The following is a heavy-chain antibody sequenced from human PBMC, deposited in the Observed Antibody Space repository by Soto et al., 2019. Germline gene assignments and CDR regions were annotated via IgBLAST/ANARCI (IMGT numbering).Heavy chain of an antibody. Sequence: QLQLQESGPGLVKPSETLSLTCTVSGGSISTSTYNWGWIRQPPGKGLEYIGRIYYSGSTYYNPSLKSRVTISVGTSKNQFSLKLSSVTAADTAVYYCASQARITIFGVVIIAFDYWGQGTLVTVSS. J-gene: IGHJ4*02. V-gene: IGHV4-39*01. D-gene: IGHD3-3*01. CDR1: GGSISTSTYN. CDR2: IYYSGST. CDR3: ASQARITIFGVVIIAFDY.